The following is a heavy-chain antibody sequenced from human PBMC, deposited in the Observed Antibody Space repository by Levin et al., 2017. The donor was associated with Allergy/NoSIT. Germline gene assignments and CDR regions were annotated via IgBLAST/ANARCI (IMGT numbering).Heavy chain of an antibody. CDR1: GGSISSSISY. J-gene: IGHJ4*02. V-gene: IGHV4-39*01. D-gene: IGHD3-9*01. CDR2: IYNSGST. Sequence: SQTLSLTCTVSGGSISSSISYWGWIRQAPGKGLEWIGSIYNSGSTYYNPSLKSRVTTSGDTSKNQFSLKLSSVTTADTAVYYCARQCYDILTGYYNFDYWGQGTLVTVSS. CDR3: ARQCYDILTGYYNFDY.